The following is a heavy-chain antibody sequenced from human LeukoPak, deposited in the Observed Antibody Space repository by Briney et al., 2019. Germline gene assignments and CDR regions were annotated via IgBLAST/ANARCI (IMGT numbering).Heavy chain of an antibody. J-gene: IGHJ4*02. CDR1: GGSISSYY. D-gene: IGHD5-24*01. CDR2: IYYSGST. V-gene: IGHV4-59*01. Sequence: SETLSLTCTVSGGSISSYYWSWIRQPPGKGLEWIGYIYYSGSTNYNPSLKSQVTISVDTSKNQFSLKLSSVTAADTAVYYCARGVEMATTYYFDYWGQGTLVTVSS. CDR3: ARGVEMATTYYFDY.